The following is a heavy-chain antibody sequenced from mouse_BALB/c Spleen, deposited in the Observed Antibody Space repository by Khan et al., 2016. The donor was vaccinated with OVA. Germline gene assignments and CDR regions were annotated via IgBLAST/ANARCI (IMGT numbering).Heavy chain of an antibody. V-gene: IGHV5-4*02. CDR2: ISDGGRYT. CDR3: ARGGYGTLAY. D-gene: IGHD1-1*01. CDR1: GFTFSDYY. Sequence: EVELVESGGGLVKPGGSLKLSCAASGFTFSDYYMYWVRQTPEKRLEWVATISDGGRYTYYPDSVKGRFTISRDNAKNNLYLQMSSLKSEDTAMYYCARGGYGTLAYWGQGTLVTVSA. J-gene: IGHJ3*01.